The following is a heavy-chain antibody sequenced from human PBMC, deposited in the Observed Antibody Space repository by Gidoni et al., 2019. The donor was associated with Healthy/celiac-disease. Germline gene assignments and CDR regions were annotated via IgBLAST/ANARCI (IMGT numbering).Heavy chain of an antibody. CDR2: IYYSGST. Sequence: QLQLQESGPGLVKPSETLSLTCTVSGGSISSSSYYWGWIRQPPGKGLEWIGSIYYSGSTYYNPSLKSRVTISVDTSKNQFSLKLSSVTAADTAVYYCARQDSWYHAFDIWGQGTMVTVSS. CDR3: ARQDSWYHAFDI. D-gene: IGHD6-13*01. CDR1: GGSISSSSYY. V-gene: IGHV4-39*01. J-gene: IGHJ3*02.